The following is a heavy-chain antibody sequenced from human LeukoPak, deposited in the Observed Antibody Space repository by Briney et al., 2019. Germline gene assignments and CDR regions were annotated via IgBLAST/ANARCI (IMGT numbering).Heavy chain of an antibody. J-gene: IGHJ5*02. V-gene: IGHV1-18*01. Sequence: ASVKVSCKASGYSFTTYGISWVRQAPGQGLEWMGWISAHNANTYYAQNLQGRVTMTTDTSTSTAYMDLRSLRSDDTAVYYCARGAKNWFDPWGQGTLVTVSS. CDR3: ARGAKNWFDP. D-gene: IGHD1-26*01. CDR2: ISAHNANT. CDR1: GYSFTTYG.